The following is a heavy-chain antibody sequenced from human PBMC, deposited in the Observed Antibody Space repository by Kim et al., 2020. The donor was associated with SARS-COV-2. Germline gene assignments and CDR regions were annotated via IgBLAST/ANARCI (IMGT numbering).Heavy chain of an antibody. CDR3: ASQITMVRGVITNYGMDV. CDR2: IIPILGIA. CDR1: GGTFSSYA. J-gene: IGHJ6*01. D-gene: IGHD3-10*01. V-gene: IGHV1-69*04. Sequence: SVKVSCKASGGTFSSYAISWVRQAPGQGLEWMGRIIPILGIANYAQKFQGRVTITADKSTSTAYMELSSQRSEDTAVYYCASQITMVRGVITNYGMDVW.